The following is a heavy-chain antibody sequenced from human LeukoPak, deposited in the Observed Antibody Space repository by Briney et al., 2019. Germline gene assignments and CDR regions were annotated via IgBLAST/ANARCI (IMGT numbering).Heavy chain of an antibody. CDR1: GGSISSSSYY. V-gene: IGHV4-39*07. J-gene: IGHJ4*02. CDR2: IYYSGST. D-gene: IGHD3-3*01. CDR3: ARWSGALEY. Sequence: PSEPLSLTCTVSGGSISSSSYYWGWIRQPPGKGLEWIGSIYYSGSTYYNPSLKSRVTISVDTSKNQFSLNLISVTAADTAVYYCARWSGALEYWGQGTLVTVSS.